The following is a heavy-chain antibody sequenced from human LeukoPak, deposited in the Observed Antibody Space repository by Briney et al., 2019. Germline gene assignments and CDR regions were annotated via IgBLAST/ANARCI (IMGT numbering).Heavy chain of an antibody. CDR1: GYTLTELS. J-gene: IGHJ4*02. CDR3: ASGYSSSRGDY. Sequence: ASVKVSPKVSGYTLTELSMHWVRPTPGKGLGWVGGFDPEDGETIYAQKFQGRVTMTEDTSTDTAYMELSSLRSEDTAVYYCASGYSSSRGDYWGQGTLVTVSS. D-gene: IGHD6-13*01. CDR2: FDPEDGET. V-gene: IGHV1-24*01.